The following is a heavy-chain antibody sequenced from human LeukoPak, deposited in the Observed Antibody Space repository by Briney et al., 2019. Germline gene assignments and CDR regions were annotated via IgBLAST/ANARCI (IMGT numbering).Heavy chain of an antibody. V-gene: IGHV1-2*02. CDR2: INPNRGGT. Sequence: ASVKVSFKASGYTFTGYYIHWVRQAPGQGLEWMGWINPNRGGTNYAQKFQGRVTMTRDTSISIVYMELSRLRSDDTAMYYCARIYCSSTSCYYFDYWGQGTLVTVSS. CDR3: ARIYCSSTSCYYFDY. D-gene: IGHD2-2*01. CDR1: GYTFTGYY. J-gene: IGHJ4*02.